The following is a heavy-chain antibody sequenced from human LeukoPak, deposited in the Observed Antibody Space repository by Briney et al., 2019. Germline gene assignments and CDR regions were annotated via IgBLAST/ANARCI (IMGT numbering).Heavy chain of an antibody. CDR3: FSRGWYADSLDY. Sequence: SETLSLTCTVSGGSISSSSYYWGWIRQPPGKGLEWIGSIYYSGSTYYNPSLKSRVTISVDTSKNQFSLKLSSVTAADTAVYYCFSRGWYADSLDYWAREPWSPSPQ. V-gene: IGHV4-39*01. CDR2: IYYSGST. D-gene: IGHD6-19*01. CDR1: GGSISSSSYY. J-gene: IGHJ4*02.